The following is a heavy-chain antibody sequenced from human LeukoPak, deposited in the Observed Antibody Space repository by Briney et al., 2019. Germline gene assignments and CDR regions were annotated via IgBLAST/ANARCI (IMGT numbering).Heavy chain of an antibody. V-gene: IGHV3-23*01. CDR3: AKNMVRGVIMSSSFDY. CDR1: GFTFSSYA. CDR2: ISGSGGRL. J-gene: IGHJ4*02. D-gene: IGHD3-10*01. Sequence: GGSLRLSCAASGFTFSSYAMSWVRQAPGKGLEWVSRISGSGGRLQYADSVKGRFTISRDNSKNTLYMQMNSLRAEGTAVYYCAKNMVRGVIMSSSFDYWGQGTLVTVSS.